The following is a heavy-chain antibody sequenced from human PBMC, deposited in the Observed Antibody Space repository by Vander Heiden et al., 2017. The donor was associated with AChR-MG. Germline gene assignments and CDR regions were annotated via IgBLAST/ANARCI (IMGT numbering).Heavy chain of an antibody. Sequence: EVQLLESGGGLVQPGGSMRLSCAASGFTCSSYAMSWVRQAPGKGLEWVSAISGSGGSTYYADSVKGRFTISRDNSKNTLYLQMNSLRAEDTAVYYCAKRGGFLEWLPRLFDYWGQGTLVTVSS. D-gene: IGHD3-3*01. J-gene: IGHJ4*02. CDR3: AKRGGFLEWLPRLFDY. CDR2: ISGSGGST. CDR1: GFTCSSYA. V-gene: IGHV3-23*01.